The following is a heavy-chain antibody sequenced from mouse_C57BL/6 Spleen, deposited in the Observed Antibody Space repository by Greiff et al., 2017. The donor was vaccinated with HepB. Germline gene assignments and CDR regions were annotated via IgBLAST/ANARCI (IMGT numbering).Heavy chain of an antibody. V-gene: IGHV7-3*01. CDR1: GFTFTDYY. D-gene: IGHD3-3*01. J-gene: IGHJ4*01. Sequence: EVQGVESGGGLVQPGGSLSLSCAASGFTFTDYYMSWVRQPPGKALEWLGFIRNKANGYTTEYSASVKGRFTISRDNSQSILYLQMNALRAEDSATYYCARARGIYYAMDYWGQGTSVTVSS. CDR2: IRNKANGYTT. CDR3: ARARGIYYAMDY.